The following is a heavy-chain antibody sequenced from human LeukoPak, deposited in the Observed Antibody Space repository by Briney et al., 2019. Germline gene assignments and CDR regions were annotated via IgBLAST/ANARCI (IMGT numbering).Heavy chain of an antibody. D-gene: IGHD3-3*01. J-gene: IGHJ4*02. CDR1: GFTFSVYW. Sequence: PGGSLRLSCAASGFTFSVYWMSWVRQAPGKGLEWVANIKQDGSEKYYMGSVKGRFTISRDNAKNSLPLQLNSLRAEDTALYYCAREGTVGDDFWSAAHDYWGQGTLVTVSS. V-gene: IGHV3-7*01. CDR2: IKQDGSEK. CDR3: AREGTVGDDFWSAAHDY.